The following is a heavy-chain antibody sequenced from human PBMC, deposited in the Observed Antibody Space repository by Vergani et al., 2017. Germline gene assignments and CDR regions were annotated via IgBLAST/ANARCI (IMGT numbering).Heavy chain of an antibody. J-gene: IGHJ4*02. Sequence: QVQLQQWGAGLLKPSETLSLPCAVYGGSFSGYYWSWIRQPPGKGLEWIGEINHSGSTNYNPSLKSRVTISVDTSKNQFSLKLSSVTAADTAVYYCARGGRQWLGRTYFDYWGQGTLVTVSS. CDR2: INHSGST. V-gene: IGHV4-34*01. CDR3: ARGGRQWLGRTYFDY. D-gene: IGHD6-19*01. CDR1: GGSFSGYY.